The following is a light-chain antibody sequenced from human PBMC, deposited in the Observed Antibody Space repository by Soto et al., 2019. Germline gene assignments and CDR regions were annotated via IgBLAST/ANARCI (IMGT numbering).Light chain of an antibody. CDR2: EVT. V-gene: IGLV2-8*01. J-gene: IGLJ2*01. Sequence: QSALTQPPSASGSPGQSVTISCTGTSSDVGGYNYVSWYQQHPGKAPKLMIYEVTKRPSGVPDRFSGSESGNTASLTVAGLQAEDEADYYGTSYAGSNNFVVFGGGTKLTVL. CDR1: SSDVGGYNY. CDR3: TSYAGSNNFVV.